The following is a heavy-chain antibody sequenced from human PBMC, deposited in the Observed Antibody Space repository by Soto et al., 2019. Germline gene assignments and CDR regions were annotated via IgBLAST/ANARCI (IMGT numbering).Heavy chain of an antibody. CDR3: ARQQRRLFEW. D-gene: IGHD3-9*01. J-gene: IGHJ1*01. Sequence: QVQLQQSGPGLVKPSQTLSLTCAISGDSVSSNSVSWDWIRQSPSRGLEWLGRTYYRSKWFYEFAVSVKGRMTIRPDTSKNQFSLHLNSVTPEDTAIYYCARQQRRLFEWWGQGTLVSVSS. CDR1: GDSVSSNSVS. V-gene: IGHV6-1*01. CDR2: TYYRSKWFY.